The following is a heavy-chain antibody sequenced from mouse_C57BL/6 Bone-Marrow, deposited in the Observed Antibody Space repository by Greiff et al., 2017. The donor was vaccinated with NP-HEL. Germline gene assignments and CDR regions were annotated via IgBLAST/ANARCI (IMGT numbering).Heavy chain of an antibody. Sequence: EVKLMESGGGLVQPKGSLKLSCAASGFSFNTYAMNWVRQAPGKGLEWVARIRSKSNNYATYYADSVKDRFTISRDDSESMLYLQMNNLKTEDTAMYYCLTTVVCFDYWGQGTTLTVSA. V-gene: IGHV10-1*01. CDR1: GFSFNTYA. CDR2: IRSKSNNYAT. CDR3: LTTVVCFDY. D-gene: IGHD1-1*01. J-gene: IGHJ2*01.